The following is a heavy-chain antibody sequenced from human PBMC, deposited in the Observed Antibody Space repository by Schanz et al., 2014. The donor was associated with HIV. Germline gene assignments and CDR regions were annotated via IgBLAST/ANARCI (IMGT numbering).Heavy chain of an antibody. Sequence: EEQLLQSGGGLVQPGGSMRLFCEASGFTFSSYAMNWVRQAPGKGLEWVSGISGSGGDTYYADSVKGRFTISRDNYRNTLDLQMDSLRAEDTAVYYCAKLGQAEWLYALEIWGQGLMVTVSS. D-gene: IGHD3-3*01. CDR1: GFTFSSYA. J-gene: IGHJ3*02. V-gene: IGHV3-23*01. CDR3: AKLGQAEWLYALEI. CDR2: ISGSGGDT.